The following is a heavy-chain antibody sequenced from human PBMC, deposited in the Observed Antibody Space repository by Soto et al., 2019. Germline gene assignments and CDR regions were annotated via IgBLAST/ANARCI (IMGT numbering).Heavy chain of an antibody. CDR2: IKQDGSKA. V-gene: IGHV3-7*01. D-gene: IGHD2-15*01. J-gene: IGHJ4*02. CDR3: ARDFYGGFSYGPADS. Sequence: EVQLVESGGGLVQPGGSLRLSCVASGFAFWGDWMSWVRQAPGKGLEWVANIKQDGSKAQYLESVRGRFTISRDNSKSSVDRQMTSLRAEDAALYYCARDFYGGFSYGPADSWGQGTLVTVSS. CDR1: GFAFWGDW.